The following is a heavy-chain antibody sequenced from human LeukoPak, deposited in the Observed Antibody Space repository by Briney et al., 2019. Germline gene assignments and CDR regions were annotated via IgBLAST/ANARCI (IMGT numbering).Heavy chain of an antibody. CDR2: ISSSSSTI. D-gene: IGHD1-26*01. Sequence: GGPLRLSCAASGFTFSSYSMNWVRQAPGKGLEWVSYISSSSSTIYYADSVKGRFTISRDNAKNSLYLQMNSLRAEDTAVYYCARDLLYSGSYSFDYWGQGTLVTVSS. V-gene: IGHV3-48*01. J-gene: IGHJ4*02. CDR1: GFTFSSYS. CDR3: ARDLLYSGSYSFDY.